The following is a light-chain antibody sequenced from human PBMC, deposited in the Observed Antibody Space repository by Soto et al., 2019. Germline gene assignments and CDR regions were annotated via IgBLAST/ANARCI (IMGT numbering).Light chain of an antibody. J-gene: IGKJ4*01. CDR2: DAS. CDR3: QQYDNLPLT. Sequence: DIQMTQSPSSLSASVGDRVTITCLASRDISNYLNWYQHRPGKAPNVLIYDASNLERGVPSRFSGSGSGTHFTFTISSLQPEDVATYYCQQYDNLPLTFGGGTTVEI. V-gene: IGKV1-33*01. CDR1: RDISNY.